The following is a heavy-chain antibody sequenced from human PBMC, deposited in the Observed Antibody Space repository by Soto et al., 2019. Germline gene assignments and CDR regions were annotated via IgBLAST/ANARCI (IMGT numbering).Heavy chain of an antibody. V-gene: IGHV4-59*01. Sequence: ASETLSLTCSVSGASINNYYWRWIRQPPGKGLEWIGFVYYTGSTSTKYNPSLQSRVAMSVDSSKNQFSLKLTSMTAADTAIYYCAKYHRTDAEGYRLDFWGPGTLVTVSS. CDR3: AKYHRTDAEGYRLDF. J-gene: IGHJ4*02. CDR1: GASINNYY. D-gene: IGHD5-12*01. CDR2: VYYTGSTST.